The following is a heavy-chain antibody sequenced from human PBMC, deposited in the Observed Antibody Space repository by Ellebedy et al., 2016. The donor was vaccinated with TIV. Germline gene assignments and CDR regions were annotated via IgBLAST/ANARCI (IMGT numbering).Heavy chain of an antibody. D-gene: IGHD3-3*01. CDR2: INPSGGST. V-gene: IGHV1-46*01. Sequence: AASVKVSCKASGYTFTTYFLHWVRQAPGQGLEWMGVINPSGGSTGYAQKFQGRVTMTRDTSTSTVYLEMSSLRSEDTALYYCARGYDDSKGYYSIAFHIWGQGTMVTVSS. CDR3: ARGYDDSKGYYSIAFHI. CDR1: GYTFTTYF. J-gene: IGHJ3*02.